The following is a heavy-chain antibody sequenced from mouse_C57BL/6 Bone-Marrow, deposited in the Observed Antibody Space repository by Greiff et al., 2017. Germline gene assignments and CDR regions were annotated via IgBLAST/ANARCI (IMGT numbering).Heavy chain of an antibody. D-gene: IGHD1-1*01. CDR1: GFSLSTFGMG. CDR2: FWWDDDK. J-gene: IGHJ1*03. CDR3: ARIRYYGSYWYFDV. Sequence: QVTLKVSGPGILQPSQTLSLTCSFSGFSLSTFGMGVGWIRQPSGKGLEWLALFWWDDDKYYNPALKSRLTISKDTSKNQVFLKIANVDAEDTATYYCARIRYYGSYWYFDVWGTGTTVTVSS. V-gene: IGHV8-8*01.